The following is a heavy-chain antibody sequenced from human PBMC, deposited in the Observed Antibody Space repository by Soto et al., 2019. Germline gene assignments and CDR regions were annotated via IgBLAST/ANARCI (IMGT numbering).Heavy chain of an antibody. J-gene: IGHJ6*02. D-gene: IGHD6-13*01. Sequence: SETLSLTCTVSGGSISSYYWSWIRQPPGKGLEWIGYIYYSGSTNYNPSLKSRVTISVDTSKNQFSLKLSSVTAADTAVYYCARAQQLGKQNYYYYGMDVWGQGTTVTVSS. CDR2: IYYSGST. CDR3: ARAQQLGKQNYYYYGMDV. CDR1: GGSISSYY. V-gene: IGHV4-59*01.